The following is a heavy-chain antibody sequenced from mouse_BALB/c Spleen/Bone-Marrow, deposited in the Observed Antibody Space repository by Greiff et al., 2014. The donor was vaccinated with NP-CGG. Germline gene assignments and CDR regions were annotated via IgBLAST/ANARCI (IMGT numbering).Heavy chain of an antibody. J-gene: IGHJ4*01. Sequence: VQLQPSGPELVKPGASVKISCKTSGYTFTEYTMHWGKQSHGKSLEWIGSINPNNGGTNCNQKFKGKATLTVDKSSSTAYMEFRSLTSEDSAVYYCARGDGYYVYAMDYWGQGTSVTVSS. V-gene: IGHV1-18*01. CDR3: ARGDGYYVYAMDY. CDR1: GYTFTEYT. D-gene: IGHD2-3*01. CDR2: INPNNGGT.